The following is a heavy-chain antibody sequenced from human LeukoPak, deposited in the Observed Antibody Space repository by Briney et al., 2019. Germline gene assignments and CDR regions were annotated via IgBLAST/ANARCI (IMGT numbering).Heavy chain of an antibody. J-gene: IGHJ5*02. D-gene: IGHD3-10*02. CDR3: AREAMLGEKNWFDP. CDR2: ISSSSSYI. Sequence: PGGSLRLSCAASGFTFSSYSMNWVRQAPGKGLEWVSSISSSSSYIYYADSVKGRSTISRDNAKNSLYLQMNSLRAEDTAVYYCAREAMLGEKNWFDPWGQGTLVTVSS. V-gene: IGHV3-21*01. CDR1: GFTFSSYS.